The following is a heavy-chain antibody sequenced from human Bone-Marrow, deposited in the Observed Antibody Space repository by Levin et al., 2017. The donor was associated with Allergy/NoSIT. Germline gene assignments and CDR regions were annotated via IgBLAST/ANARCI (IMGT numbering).Heavy chain of an antibody. CDR3: AGGGATIPY. D-gene: IGHD5-24*01. CDR1: GFTFGSYL. V-gene: IGHV3-74*01. Sequence: SCEASGFTFGSYLMHWVRQAPGKGLVWVSRSNGDGSDTSYADSVKGRFTISRDNAKNTLFLQMNSLRAEDTAVYYCAGGGATIPYWGQGTLVTVSS. J-gene: IGHJ4*02. CDR2: SNGDGSDT.